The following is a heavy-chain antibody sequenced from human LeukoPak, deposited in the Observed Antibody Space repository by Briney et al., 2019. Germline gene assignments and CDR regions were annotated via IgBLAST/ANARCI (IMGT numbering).Heavy chain of an antibody. J-gene: IGHJ4*02. D-gene: IGHD3-9*01. Sequence: ASVKVSCKASGYSFTRHGISWVRQAPGQGLEWMGWISAYNGNTNYAQKFQGRVTMTTDTSTSTAYMELRSLRSDDTAVYYCARDYDILTGYPPGDYWGQGTLVTVSS. CDR3: ARDYDILTGYPPGDY. CDR1: GYSFTRHG. V-gene: IGHV1-18*01. CDR2: ISAYNGNT.